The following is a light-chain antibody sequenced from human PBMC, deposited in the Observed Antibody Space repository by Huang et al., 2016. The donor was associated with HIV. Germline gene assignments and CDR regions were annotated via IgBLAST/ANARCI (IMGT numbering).Light chain of an antibody. Sequence: EIVMTQSPVTLSVSPGERVTLSCRASQRLSSQLAWYQQKRGQAPRLLIYGVSTRATEIPARFSGSGSGTDFTLTINSLQSEDFATYYCQQYNDWPLTFGQGTEVEIK. CDR3: QQYNDWPLT. CDR2: GVS. CDR1: QRLSSQ. J-gene: IGKJ1*01. V-gene: IGKV3-15*01.